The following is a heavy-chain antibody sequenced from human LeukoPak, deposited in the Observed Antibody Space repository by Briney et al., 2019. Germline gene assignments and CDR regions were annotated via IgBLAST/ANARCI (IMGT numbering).Heavy chain of an antibody. CDR3: AREGSLSSSDAFDI. Sequence: SETLSLTCAVYGGSFSGYYWSWIRQPPGKGLEWIGEINHSGSTNYSPSLRSRVSISVDRSENQLSLKLSSVTAADTAVYYCAREGSLSSSDAFDIWGQGTMVTVSS. V-gene: IGHV4-34*01. CDR2: INHSGST. CDR1: GGSFSGYY. D-gene: IGHD6-6*01. J-gene: IGHJ3*02.